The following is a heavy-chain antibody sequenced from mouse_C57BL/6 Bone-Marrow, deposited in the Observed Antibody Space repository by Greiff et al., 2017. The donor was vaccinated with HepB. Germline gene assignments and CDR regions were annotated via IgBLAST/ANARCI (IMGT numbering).Heavy chain of an antibody. CDR3: ARSEVTTWNYFDY. Sequence: EVQLQQSGPELVKPGASVKISCKASGYTFTDYYMNWVKQSHGKSLEWIGDINPNNGGTSYNQKFKGKATLTVDKSSSTAYMELRSLTSEDSAVYYCARSEVTTWNYFDYWGQGTTLTVSS. D-gene: IGHD2-2*01. V-gene: IGHV1-26*01. J-gene: IGHJ2*01. CDR2: INPNNGGT. CDR1: GYTFTDYY.